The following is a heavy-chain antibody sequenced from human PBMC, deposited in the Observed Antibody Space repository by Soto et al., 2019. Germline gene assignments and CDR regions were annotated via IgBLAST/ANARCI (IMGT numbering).Heavy chain of an antibody. CDR1: GGSFSGYY. J-gene: IGHJ4*02. D-gene: IGHD1-7*01. CDR3: ARCDELQPSGY. Sequence: QVQLQQWGAGLLKPSETLSLTCAVYGGSFSGYYWSWIRQPQGKGLEGIGEINHSGSTNYNPSLKRRVTISVDTSKNQFPLKLSSVTAADTAVYYCARCDELQPSGYWGQGTLVTVSS. V-gene: IGHV4-34*01. CDR2: INHSGST.